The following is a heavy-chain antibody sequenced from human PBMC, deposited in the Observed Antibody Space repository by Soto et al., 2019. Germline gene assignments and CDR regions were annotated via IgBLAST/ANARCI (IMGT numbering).Heavy chain of an antibody. CDR1: GFAFSSEW. D-gene: IGHD6-13*01. V-gene: IGHV3-74*01. Sequence: GGSLRLSCAASGFAFSSEWMHWVRQAPGKGLVWVSRIDPYDTGITYADSVKSRFTIPRDNAKNFLFLQMNSLRPEDSALYYCTRGGSGALIDAAGTGHWLGPSGQGSRFAASS. J-gene: IGHJ5*02. CDR3: TRGGSGALIDAAGTGHWLGP. CDR2: IDPYDTGI.